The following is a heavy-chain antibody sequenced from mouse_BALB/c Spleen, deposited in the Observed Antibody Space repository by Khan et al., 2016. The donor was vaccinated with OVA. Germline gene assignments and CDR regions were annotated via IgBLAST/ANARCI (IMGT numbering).Heavy chain of an antibody. D-gene: IGHD1-1*01. Sequence: EVQLQESGPGLVKPSQSLSLTCTVTGYSITNNYAWNWIRQFPGNKLEWMGYISYSGITNYNPSLKSRISFTRDTSKNQFFLQLNSVTTEDTATYYCARGNYYGYYFDYWGQGTTLTVSS. CDR2: ISYSGIT. CDR3: ARGNYYGYYFDY. J-gene: IGHJ2*01. V-gene: IGHV3-2*02. CDR1: GYSITNNYA.